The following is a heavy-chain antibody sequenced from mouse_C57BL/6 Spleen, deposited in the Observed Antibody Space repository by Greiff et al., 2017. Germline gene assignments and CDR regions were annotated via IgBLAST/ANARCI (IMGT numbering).Heavy chain of an antibody. CDR2: IDPSDSET. V-gene: IGHV1-52*01. J-gene: IGHJ4*01. CDR3: ARETDYAMDY. CDR1: GYTFTSYW. Sequence: QVHVKQPGAELVRPGSSVKLSCKASGYTFTSYWMHWVKQRPIQGLEWIGNIDPSDSETHYNQKFKDKATLTVDKSSSTAYMQLSSLTSEDSAVYYCARETDYAMDYWGQGTSVTVSS.